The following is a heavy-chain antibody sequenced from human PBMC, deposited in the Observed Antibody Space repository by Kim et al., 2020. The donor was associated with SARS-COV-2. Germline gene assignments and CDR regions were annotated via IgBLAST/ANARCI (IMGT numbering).Heavy chain of an antibody. J-gene: IGHJ5*02. Sequence: YYNPSLKSRVTMSVDRSKNQFSLNLSSVTAADTAVYYCTRRAAAPAVYFDPWGQGIPVTVSS. V-gene: IGHV4-39*01. D-gene: IGHD6-13*01. CDR3: TRRAAAPAVYFDP.